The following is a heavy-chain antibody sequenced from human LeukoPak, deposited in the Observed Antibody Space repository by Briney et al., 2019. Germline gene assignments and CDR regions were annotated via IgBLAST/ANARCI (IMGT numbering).Heavy chain of an antibody. Sequence: ASVKVSCKASGYTFTSYGIIWVRQAPGQGLEWMGWISAYNGNTNYAQKLQGRVTMTTDTSTSTAYMELRSLRSDDTAVYYCARDAYYYDSSGYYIIDYWGQGTLVTVSS. J-gene: IGHJ4*02. D-gene: IGHD3-22*01. CDR3: ARDAYYYDSSGYYIIDY. V-gene: IGHV1-18*01. CDR2: ISAYNGNT. CDR1: GYTFTSYG.